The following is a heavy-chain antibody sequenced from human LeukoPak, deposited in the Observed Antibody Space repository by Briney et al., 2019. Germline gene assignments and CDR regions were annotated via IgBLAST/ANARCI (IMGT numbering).Heavy chain of an antibody. Sequence: KPSETLSLTYTVSGGSITSSSFYWGWIRQPPGKGLEWIGCIYYTGSTYYNPSLKSRVIISGDTSKNQFSLDLSSVTAADTAVYYCARLMITFGGIIVWAFDIWGRGTMVTVSS. D-gene: IGHD3-16*02. CDR3: ARLMITFGGIIVWAFDI. V-gene: IGHV4-39*01. J-gene: IGHJ3*02. CDR1: GGSITSSSFY. CDR2: IYYTGST.